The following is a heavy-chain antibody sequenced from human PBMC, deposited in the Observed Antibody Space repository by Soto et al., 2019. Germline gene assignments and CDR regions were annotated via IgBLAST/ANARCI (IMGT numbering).Heavy chain of an antibody. CDR1: GFTFSSYG. J-gene: IGHJ3*02. D-gene: IGHD4-17*01. CDR2: ISYDGSNK. CDR3: AKWRVVALRYGDNDAFDI. Sequence: QVQLVESGGGVVQPGRSRRLSCAASGFTFSSYGMHWVRQAPGKGLEWVAVISYDGSNKYYADSVKGRFTISRDNSMNTLYLQMNSLRAEDTAVYYCAKWRVVALRYGDNDAFDIWGQGTMVTVSS. V-gene: IGHV3-30*18.